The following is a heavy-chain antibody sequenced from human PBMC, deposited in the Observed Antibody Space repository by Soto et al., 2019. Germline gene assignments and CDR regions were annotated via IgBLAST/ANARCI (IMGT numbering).Heavy chain of an antibody. V-gene: IGHV3-11*01. CDR1: GFTFSDHY. Sequence: QVQLVESGGGLVKPGGSLRLSCAASGFTFSDHYMTWIRQAPGKGLEWISYISTGATTTYYADSVKGRFTTSRDEDKNSLYRQMNGLIAEDTAVYFCARGAQYSNYVGDYFEYWGQGALVSVS. CDR2: ISTGATTT. CDR3: ARGAQYSNYVGDYFEY. D-gene: IGHD4-4*01. J-gene: IGHJ4*02.